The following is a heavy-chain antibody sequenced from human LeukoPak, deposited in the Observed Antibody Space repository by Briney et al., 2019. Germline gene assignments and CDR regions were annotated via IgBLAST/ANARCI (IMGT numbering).Heavy chain of an antibody. CDR1: GFAFRTFA. CDR3: AKDNYYDSSGYYGEYFQH. CDR2: ISGRGDST. V-gene: IGHV3-23*01. J-gene: IGHJ1*01. Sequence: TGGSLTLSCAASGFAFRTFAMTWVPQAPARGLEWVAAISGRGDSTYYADSAEGRFTISRDNPKNTLYLQMNSLRAEDTAVYYCAKDNYYDSSGYYGEYFQHWGQGTLVTVSS. D-gene: IGHD3-22*01.